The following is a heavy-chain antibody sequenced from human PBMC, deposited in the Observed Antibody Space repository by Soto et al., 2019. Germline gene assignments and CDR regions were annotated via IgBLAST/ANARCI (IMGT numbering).Heavy chain of an antibody. CDR1: GFTVSSNY. J-gene: IGHJ5*02. D-gene: IGHD3-10*01. CDR3: VKEGRLAVGGLDL. CDR2: IYTGGSA. V-gene: IGHV3-53*01. Sequence: EVQLVESGGDVIQPGGSLRLSCAASGFTVSSNYMNWVRQAPGKGLEWVSVIYTGGSAFYADAVKGRFTISRDTSKNTLSLQMDSLRVEDTAIYYCVKEGRLAVGGLDLWGQGALVTVSS.